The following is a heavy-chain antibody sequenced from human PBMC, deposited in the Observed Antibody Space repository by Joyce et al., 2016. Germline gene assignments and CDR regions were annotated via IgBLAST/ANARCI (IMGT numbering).Heavy chain of an antibody. V-gene: IGHV3-30*18. D-gene: IGHD6-25*01. CDR1: GLTLSNYG. Sequence: QVQLVESGGGVVQPGRSLRLSCAASGLTLSNYGVQGVRQAPGKGLEWVAVISYDGMYKYYADSVKGRFTISRDNSKNTVFLEMNSLRTEDTAVYYCAKILTATYSSGWFLDYWGQGTLVTVSS. J-gene: IGHJ4*02. CDR2: ISYDGMYK. CDR3: AKILTATYSSGWFLDY.